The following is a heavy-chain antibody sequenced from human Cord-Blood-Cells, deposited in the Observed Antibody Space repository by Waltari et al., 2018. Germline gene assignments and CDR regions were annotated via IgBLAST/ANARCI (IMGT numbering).Heavy chain of an antibody. V-gene: IGHV4-34*01. D-gene: IGHD1-7*01. CDR1: GVSFSGFC. Sequence: QVQLQRRGAGAFKPQAPLSPTCAAPGVSFSGFCCCWIRQPPGKGLVGIGEINHSGSTNYNPSLKSRVTISVDTSKNQFSLKLSSVTAADTAVYYCARGGAGTSVDYWGQGTLVTVSS. CDR2: INHSGST. CDR3: ARGGAGTSVDY. J-gene: IGHJ4*02.